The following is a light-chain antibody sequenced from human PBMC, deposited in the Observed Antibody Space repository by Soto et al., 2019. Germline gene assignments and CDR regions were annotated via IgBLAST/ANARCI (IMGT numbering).Light chain of an antibody. Sequence: EIVLTQSPGTLSLSPGERATLSCRASQSVSSSYLVWYQQKPGQAPRLLIYGASSRATGIPDRFSGSGSGTDFTLTISRLEPEDFAVYYCQQYDRSPSWTFGQGTKVEIK. CDR3: QQYDRSPSWT. J-gene: IGKJ1*01. CDR1: QSVSSSY. CDR2: GAS. V-gene: IGKV3-20*01.